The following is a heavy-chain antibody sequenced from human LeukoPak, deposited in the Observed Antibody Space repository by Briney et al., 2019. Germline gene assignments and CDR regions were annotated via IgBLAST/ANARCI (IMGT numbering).Heavy chain of an antibody. CDR2: HDWSDGE. D-gene: IGHD1-1*01. V-gene: IGHV2-5*01. CDR1: GFSISASGVG. J-gene: IGHJ3*02. CDR3: AHSGSTTLGGGAFNI. Sequence: SGPTLVNPTQTLTLTCSFSGFSISASGVGVGWIRQPPGKALEWLALHDWSDGERYSPSLKSRLSLTKDTSKNQLVLTMTNVDPVDTGTYYCAHSGSTTLGGGAFNIWGQGTMVTVSS.